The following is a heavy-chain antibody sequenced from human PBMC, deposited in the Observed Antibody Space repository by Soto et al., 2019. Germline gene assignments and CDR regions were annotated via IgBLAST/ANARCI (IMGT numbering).Heavy chain of an antibody. CDR1: GFTVSSYI. D-gene: IGHD3-16*01. CDR3: GTDRWGHSPYFYFYGMDV. J-gene: IGHJ6*04. V-gene: IGHV3-48*02. Sequence: PGGSLRLSCAASGFTVSSYIMKWVRQAPGKGLEWVSHISGSSSTIHYADSVKGRFTISRDNAKNSLYLQMNSLRDEDTAVYYCGTDRWGHSPYFYFYGMDVWGKGTTVTVSS. CDR2: ISGSSSTI.